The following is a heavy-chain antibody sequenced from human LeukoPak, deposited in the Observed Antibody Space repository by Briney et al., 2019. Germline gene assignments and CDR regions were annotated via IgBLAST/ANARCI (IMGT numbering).Heavy chain of an antibody. Sequence: GGSLRLSCAASGFTFSSYSTNWVRQAPGKGLEWVSSISSSSYIYYADSVKGRFTISRDNAKNSLYLQMNSLRAEDTAVYYCARDSIAAAGTVWFDPWGQGTLVTVSS. CDR1: GFTFSSYS. D-gene: IGHD6-13*01. V-gene: IGHV3-21*01. CDR2: ISSSSYI. CDR3: ARDSIAAAGTVWFDP. J-gene: IGHJ5*02.